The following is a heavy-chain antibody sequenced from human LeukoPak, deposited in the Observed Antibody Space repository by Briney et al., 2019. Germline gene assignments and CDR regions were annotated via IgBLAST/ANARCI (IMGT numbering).Heavy chain of an antibody. CDR2: IYPGDSDT. CDR3: AKVGSSGYARGGWFDP. D-gene: IGHD6-13*01. J-gene: IGHJ5*02. Sequence: GESLKIPWKGSGYSFTSYWIGWVRQMPGKGLEGMVIIYPGDSDTRYSPSFQGPVTISADKSISTAYLQWSSLKASDTAMYYCAKVGSSGYARGGWFDPWGQGTLVTVSS. CDR1: GYSFTSYW. V-gene: IGHV5-51*01.